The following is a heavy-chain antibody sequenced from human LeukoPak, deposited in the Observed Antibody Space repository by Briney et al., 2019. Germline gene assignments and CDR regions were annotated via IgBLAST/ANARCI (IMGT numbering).Heavy chain of an antibody. Sequence: PSETLSLTCVVSGGSISSTSYYWGWIRQPPGKGLEWIGSIYYSGSTYYSPSLKSRVTISVDTSKNQFSLKLGSVTAADTAVYYCARLLRVGYCSTTTCNWLDPWGQGTLVTVSS. J-gene: IGHJ5*02. V-gene: IGHV4-39*07. CDR1: GGSISSTSYY. D-gene: IGHD2-2*03. CDR3: ARLLRVGYCSTTTCNWLDP. CDR2: IYYSGST.